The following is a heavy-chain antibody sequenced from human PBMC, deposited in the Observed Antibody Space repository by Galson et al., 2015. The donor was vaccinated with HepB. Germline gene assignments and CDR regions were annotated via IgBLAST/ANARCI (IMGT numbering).Heavy chain of an antibody. V-gene: IGHV1-8*01. CDR2: MNPNSGNT. CDR1: GYTFTSYD. J-gene: IGHJ6*03. D-gene: IGHD3-16*01. Sequence: SVKVSCKASGYTFTSYDINWVRQATGQGLEWMGWMNPNSGNTGYAQKFQGRVTMTRNTSISTAYMELSSLRSEDTAVCYCARGWANYYYYYMDVWGKGTTVTVSS. CDR3: ARGWANYYYYYMDV.